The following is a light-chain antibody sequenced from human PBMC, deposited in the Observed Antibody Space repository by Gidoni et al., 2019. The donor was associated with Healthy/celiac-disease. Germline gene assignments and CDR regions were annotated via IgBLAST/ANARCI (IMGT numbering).Light chain of an antibody. CDR2: GAS. CDR1: QSVSSN. J-gene: IGKJ1*01. V-gene: IGKV3-15*01. CDR3: QQYNNWPQT. Sequence: EIVMTQSPATLSVSPGERATLSCRASQSVSSNLAWYQQKPGQAPRLRIYGASTRATGIPARFIGSGSGTEFTLTISSLQSEDFAVYYCQQYNNWPQTFGQGTKVEIK.